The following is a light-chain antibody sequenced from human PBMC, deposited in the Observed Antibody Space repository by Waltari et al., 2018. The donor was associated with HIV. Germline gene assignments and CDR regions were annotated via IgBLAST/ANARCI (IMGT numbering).Light chain of an antibody. CDR2: EDN. J-gene: IGLJ2*01. V-gene: IGLV3-1*01. CDR1: KLGDRY. Sequence: SFALTQPPSVSVSPGQTASITCSGDKLGDRYASWYQQRPGQSPVVVIYEDNKRPSGIPERFSGSNSGNTATLTISGTQPTDEADYYCQAWDISTVIFGGGTKLTVL. CDR3: QAWDISTVI.